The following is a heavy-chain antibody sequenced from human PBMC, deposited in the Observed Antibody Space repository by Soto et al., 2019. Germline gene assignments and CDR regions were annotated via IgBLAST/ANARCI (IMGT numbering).Heavy chain of an antibody. D-gene: IGHD3-10*01. CDR3: TKGRTRPLQLGSFGDNAFDI. V-gene: IGHV3-9*01. CDR1: DFTFDNYA. Sequence: GGSLRLSCVASDFTFDNYAMHWVRQAPGKGLEWVSGISWNSGTMVYADSVKGRSTISRDNAQNSLYLEMNSLKPEDTALYFCTKGRTRPLQLGSFGDNAFDIWGQGTMVT. J-gene: IGHJ3*02. CDR2: ISWNSGTM.